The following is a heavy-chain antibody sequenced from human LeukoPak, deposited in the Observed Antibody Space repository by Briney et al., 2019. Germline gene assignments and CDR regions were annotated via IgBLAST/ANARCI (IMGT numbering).Heavy chain of an antibody. D-gene: IGHD5-12*01. V-gene: IGHV4-59*01. CDR3: ARDTATPWLRDAYFDY. J-gene: IGHJ4*02. CDR1: GGSISSYY. CDR2: IYYSGST. Sequence: SETLSLTCTVSGGSISSYYWSWIRQPPGKGLEWIGYIYYSGSTNYNPSLKSRVTISVDTSKNQFSLKLSSVTAADTAVYYCARDTATPWLRDAYFDYWGQGTLVTVSS.